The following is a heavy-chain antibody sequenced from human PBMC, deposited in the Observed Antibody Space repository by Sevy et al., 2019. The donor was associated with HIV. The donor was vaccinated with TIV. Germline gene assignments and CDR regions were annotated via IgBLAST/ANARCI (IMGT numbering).Heavy chain of an antibody. CDR2: IYYSGST. D-gene: IGHD3-22*01. J-gene: IGHJ4*02. Sequence: SETLSLTCTVSGGSNSSGDYYWSWLRQPPGQGLEWIGYIYYSGSTYYNPSSKSRVTISVDTSKTQFSLKLSSAPAAGTAADYCAGADYYDSSGYLAPFDYWGQGTLVTVSS. CDR3: AGADYYDSSGYLAPFDY. CDR1: GGSNSSGDYY. V-gene: IGHV4-30-4*01.